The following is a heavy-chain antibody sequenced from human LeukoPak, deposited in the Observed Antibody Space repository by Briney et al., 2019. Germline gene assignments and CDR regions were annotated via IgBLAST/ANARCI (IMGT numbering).Heavy chain of an antibody. Sequence: SETLSLTCAVYGGSFSGYYWSWIRQPPGKGLEWIGEINHSGSTNYNPSLKSRVTISVDTSKNQFSLKLSSVTAADTAVYYCARDPGERDWFDPWSQGTLVTVSS. CDR2: INHSGST. D-gene: IGHD6-25*01. V-gene: IGHV4-34*01. J-gene: IGHJ5*02. CDR1: GGSFSGYY. CDR3: ARDPGERDWFDP.